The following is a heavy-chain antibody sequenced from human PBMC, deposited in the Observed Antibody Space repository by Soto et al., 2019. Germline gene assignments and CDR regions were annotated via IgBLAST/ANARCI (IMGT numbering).Heavy chain of an antibody. D-gene: IGHD3-3*01. V-gene: IGHV3-21*01. CDR2: ISSSSSYI. J-gene: IGHJ4*02. CDR3: ARALLFGVVMTVGY. Sequence: PGGSLRLSCAASGVTVSSYSMNWVRQAPGKGLEWVSSISSSSSYIYYADSVKGRFTISRDNAKNSLYLQMNSLRAEDTAVYYCARALLFGVVMTVGYWGQGTLVTVSS. CDR1: GVTVSSYS.